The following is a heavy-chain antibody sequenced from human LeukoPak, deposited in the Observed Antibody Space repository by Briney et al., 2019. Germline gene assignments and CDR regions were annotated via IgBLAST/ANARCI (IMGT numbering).Heavy chain of an antibody. V-gene: IGHV3-23*01. CDR3: AKVRPGLGYFDY. CDR2: ISGRGGST. Sequence: GGSLRLSCAASGFTFSSYAMSWVRQAAGEGLEWVSSISGRGGSTYYADSVKGRFTISRDNSQNTLYLQINSLRAEDMAVYYCAKVRPGLGYFDYWGQGTLVTVSS. J-gene: IGHJ4*02. CDR1: GFTFSSYA.